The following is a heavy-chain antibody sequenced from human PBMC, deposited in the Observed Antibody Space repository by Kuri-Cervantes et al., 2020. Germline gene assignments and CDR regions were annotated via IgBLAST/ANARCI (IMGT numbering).Heavy chain of an antibody. Sequence: GGSLRLSCAGTGFAFGGYEMNWVRQAPGKGLEWISYINHNGVTIHYADSVRGRFTISRDNAKNSLYLQMNSLRAEDTAVYYCARDTGSYNFDYWGQGTLVTVSS. CDR3: ARDTGSYNFDY. CDR2: INHNGVTI. J-gene: IGHJ4*02. V-gene: IGHV3-48*03. CDR1: GFAFGGYE. D-gene: IGHD3-10*01.